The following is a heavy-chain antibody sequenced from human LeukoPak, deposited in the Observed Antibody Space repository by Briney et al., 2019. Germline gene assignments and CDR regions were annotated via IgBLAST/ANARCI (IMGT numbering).Heavy chain of an antibody. CDR2: IYYSGST. D-gene: IGHD6-6*01. CDR3: ARVLSIAARPYEFDY. J-gene: IGHJ4*02. CDR1: GGSISSHY. V-gene: IGHV4-59*11. Sequence: PSETLSLTCTVSGGSISSHYWSWIRQPPGKGLEWIGYIYYSGSTNYNPSLKSRVTISVDTSKNQFSLKLSSVTAADMAVYYCARVLSIAARPYEFDYWGQGTLVTVSS.